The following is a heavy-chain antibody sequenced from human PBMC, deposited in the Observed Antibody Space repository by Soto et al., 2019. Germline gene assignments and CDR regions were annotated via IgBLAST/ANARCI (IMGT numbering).Heavy chain of an antibody. J-gene: IGHJ5*02. V-gene: IGHV1-18*04. CDR3: ARDPRALDIVVVPAAIGVYCSGGSCSVGWFDP. CDR2: ISAYNGNT. D-gene: IGHD2-2*02. Sequence: QVQLVQSGAEVKKPGASVKVSCKASGYTFTSYGISWVRQAPGQGLEWMGWISAYNGNTNYAQKLQGRVTMTTDTSTSTAYMELRSLRSDDTAVYYCARDPRALDIVVVPAAIGVYCSGGSCSVGWFDPWGQGTLVTVSS. CDR1: GYTFTSYG.